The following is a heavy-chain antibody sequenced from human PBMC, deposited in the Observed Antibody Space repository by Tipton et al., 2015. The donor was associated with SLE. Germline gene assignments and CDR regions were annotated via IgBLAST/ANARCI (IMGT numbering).Heavy chain of an antibody. D-gene: IGHD6-13*01. V-gene: IGHV4-38-2*02. CDR2: FFHGGST. J-gene: IGHJ4*02. CDR1: GFPISSGYY. CDR3: VRDFRQQLVYFVY. Sequence: TLSLTCDVSGFPISSGYYWGWIRQSPGRGLGWIGSFFHGGSTYYNPSLKSRVTISVDTSKNQFSLRLTSVTAADTAVYYCVRDFRQQLVYFVYWGQGTLVTVSS.